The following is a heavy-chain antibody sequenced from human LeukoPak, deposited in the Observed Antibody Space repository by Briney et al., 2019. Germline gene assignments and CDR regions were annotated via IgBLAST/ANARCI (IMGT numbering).Heavy chain of an antibody. CDR3: ATPDPVGLGIDY. D-gene: IGHD7-27*01. J-gene: IGHJ4*02. CDR1: GFTFSSYS. CDR2: ISSSSSYI. Sequence: SGGSLRLSCAASGFTFSSYSMTWVRQAPGKGLEWVSSISSSSSYIYYADSVKGRFTISRDNAKNSLYLQMNSLRAEDTAVYYCATPDPVGLGIDYWGQGTLVTVSS. V-gene: IGHV3-21*01.